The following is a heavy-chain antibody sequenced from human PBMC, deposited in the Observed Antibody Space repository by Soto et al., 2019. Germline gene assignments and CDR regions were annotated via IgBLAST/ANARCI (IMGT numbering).Heavy chain of an antibody. CDR1: GFTFSDYC. J-gene: IGHJ4*02. V-gene: IGHV3-30*03. CDR3: ARSTYCNGGSCYPQY. Sequence: ALRLSCEDPGFTFSDYCFHLVRQAPGKGLEWVAMISYDGSDRYYRDSVQGRFTISRDDSKNTVFLQMNSLRTEDTAMYYCARSTYCNGGSCYPQYWGPGTLVPV. D-gene: IGHD2-15*01. CDR2: ISYDGSDR.